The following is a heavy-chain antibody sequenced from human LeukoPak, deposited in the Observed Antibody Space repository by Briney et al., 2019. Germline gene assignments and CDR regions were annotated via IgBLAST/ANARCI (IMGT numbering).Heavy chain of an antibody. CDR3: AREIAVTKGIYYYYYMDV. Sequence: GGSLRLSCAASGFTFSSYSMNWVRQAPGKGLEWVSYISSSSSTIYYADSVKGRFTISRDNAKNSLYLQMNSLRAEDTAVYYCAREIAVTKGIYYYYYMDVWGKGTTVTISS. CDR1: GFTFSSYS. J-gene: IGHJ6*03. D-gene: IGHD4-17*01. CDR2: ISSSSSTI. V-gene: IGHV3-48*01.